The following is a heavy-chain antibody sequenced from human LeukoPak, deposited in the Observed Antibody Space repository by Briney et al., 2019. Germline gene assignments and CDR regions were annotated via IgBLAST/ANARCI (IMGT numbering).Heavy chain of an antibody. V-gene: IGHV3-48*03. CDR3: VRDLDY. CDR2: ITSSGDTI. J-gene: IGHJ4*02. CDR1: GFTFSSYW. Sequence: GGSLRLSCAASGFTFSSYWMSWVRQAPGKGLEWLSYITSSGDTIYYADSVRGRFTISRDNAKNSLSLQMNSLRGEDTAVYYCVRDLDYWGQGTLVTVSS.